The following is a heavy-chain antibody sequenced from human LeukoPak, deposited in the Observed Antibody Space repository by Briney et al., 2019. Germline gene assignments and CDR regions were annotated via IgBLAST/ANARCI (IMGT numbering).Heavy chain of an antibody. Sequence: GRSLRLSCAASGFTFSSYAMHWVRQAPGKGLEWVAVISYDGSNKYYADSVKGRFTISRDNSKNTLYLQMNSLRAEDTAVYYCARETYYDFWSGYSMGVDYWGQGTLVTVSS. V-gene: IGHV3-30-3*01. D-gene: IGHD3-3*01. J-gene: IGHJ4*02. CDR1: GFTFSSYA. CDR3: ARETYYDFWSGYSMGVDY. CDR2: ISYDGSNK.